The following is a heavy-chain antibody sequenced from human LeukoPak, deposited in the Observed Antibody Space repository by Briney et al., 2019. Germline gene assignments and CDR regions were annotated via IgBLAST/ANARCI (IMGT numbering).Heavy chain of an antibody. CDR2: IYTSGST. J-gene: IGHJ4*02. V-gene: IGHV4-4*07. CDR1: GGSISSYY. D-gene: IGHD3-3*01. Sequence: SETLSLTCTVSGGSISSYYWSWIRQPAGKGLEWIGRIYTSGSTNYNPSLKSRVTMSVDTSKNQFSLKLSSDCARGGYDFWSGSGFSFDYWGQGTLVTVSS. CDR3: GSGFSFDY.